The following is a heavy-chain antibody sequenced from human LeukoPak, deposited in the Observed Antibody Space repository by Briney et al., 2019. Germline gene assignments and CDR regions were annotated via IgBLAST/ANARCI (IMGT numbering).Heavy chain of an antibody. CDR1: GLTLSNVW. Sequence: GGSLRLSCAVSGLTLSNVWMNWIRQAPGQGLEWVGRIRSKTAGGTTDFAAPVKGRFSISRDDSKTTLYLQMNSLTSEDTGVYYCSQGSGQYFDYWGQGTLVTVSS. CDR3: SQGSGQYFDY. J-gene: IGHJ4*02. V-gene: IGHV3-15*07. D-gene: IGHD2-15*01. CDR2: IRSKTAGGTT.